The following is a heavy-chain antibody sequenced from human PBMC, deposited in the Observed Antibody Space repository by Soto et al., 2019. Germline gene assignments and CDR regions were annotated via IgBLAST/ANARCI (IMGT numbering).Heavy chain of an antibody. CDR1: GFTLSTYA. CDR2: IWSDGGNK. Sequence: PGGSLRLSCAASGFTLSTYAIHWVRQAPGKGLEWVALIWSDGGNKYYADSVKGRFSIVTDSSRNTLYLQMNSLRAEDTAVYHCVRDDVRAADLFDLWGQGTLVTVSS. CDR3: VRDDVRAADLFDL. V-gene: IGHV3-33*01. J-gene: IGHJ4*02.